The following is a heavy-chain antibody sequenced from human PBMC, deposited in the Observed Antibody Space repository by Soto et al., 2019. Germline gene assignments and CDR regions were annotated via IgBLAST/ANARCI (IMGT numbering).Heavy chain of an antibody. Sequence: QVQLQESGPGLVTPSQTLSLTCTVSGGSISSDDYYWSWIRQHPGTGIEWIGSISYSGSKCFSPSLRSRSSTSVDTSTNQVSLWLSSVTVADTAVDYCARVTTIFGIINQSWFDPWGQGTLVIVSS. CDR2: ISYSGSK. J-gene: IGHJ5*02. V-gene: IGHV4-31*03. CDR1: GGSISSDDYY. CDR3: ARVTTIFGIINQSWFDP. D-gene: IGHD3-3*01.